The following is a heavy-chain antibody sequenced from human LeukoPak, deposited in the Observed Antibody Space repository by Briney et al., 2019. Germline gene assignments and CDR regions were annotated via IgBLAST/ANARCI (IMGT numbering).Heavy chain of an antibody. J-gene: IGHJ5*02. CDR2: IIPIFGTA. Sequence: SVKVSCKASGGTFSSYAISWVRQAPGQGLEWMGGIIPIFGTANYAQKFQGRVTMTRDTSTSTVYMELSSLRSEDTAVYYCARAGGFFDGSGSYSWFDPWGQGTLVTVSS. D-gene: IGHD3-10*01. CDR1: GGTFSSYA. CDR3: ARAGGFFDGSGSYSWFDP. V-gene: IGHV1-69*05.